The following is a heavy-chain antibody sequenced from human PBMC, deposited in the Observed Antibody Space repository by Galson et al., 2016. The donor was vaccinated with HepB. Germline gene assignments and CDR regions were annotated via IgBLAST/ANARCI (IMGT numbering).Heavy chain of an antibody. CDR1: GFPFSDHY. V-gene: IGHV3-11*05. CDR2: ISSGGDFT. J-gene: IGHJ5*02. D-gene: IGHD6-13*01. CDR3: ARDDKSGSWSWFDP. Sequence: SLRLSCAVSGFPFSDHYMSWIRQAPGKGLEWISFISSGGDFTAYADSVKGRFTISRDNAKKSLYLQMNSLRVEDTAVYYCARDDKSGSWSWFDPWGQGTLVTVSS.